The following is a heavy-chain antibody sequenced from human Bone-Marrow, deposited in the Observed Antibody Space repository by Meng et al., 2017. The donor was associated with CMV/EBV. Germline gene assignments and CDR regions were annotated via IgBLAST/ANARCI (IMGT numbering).Heavy chain of an antibody. J-gene: IGHJ4*02. V-gene: IGHV1-2*02. CDR1: GYTFTGYY. Sequence: ASVKVSCKASGYTFTGYYMHWVRQAPGQGLEWMGWINPNSGGTNYAQKFQGTVTMTRDTSISTAYMELSRLRFDDTAVYYCARGSYSTDYYFDYWGQGTLVTVSS. CDR2: INPNSGGT. D-gene: IGHD6-13*01. CDR3: ARGSYSTDYYFDY.